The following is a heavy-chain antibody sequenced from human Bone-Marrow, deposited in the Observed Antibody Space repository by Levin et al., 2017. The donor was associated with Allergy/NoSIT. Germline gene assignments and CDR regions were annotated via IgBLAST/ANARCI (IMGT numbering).Heavy chain of an antibody. CDR1: GGSFSGYY. J-gene: IGHJ1*01. CDR2: INHSGST. Sequence: GSLRLSCAVYGGSFSGYYWSWIRQPPGKGLEWIGEINHSGSTNYNPSLKSRVTISVDTSKNQFSLKLSSVTAADTAVYYCARVKARALYCSGGSCPEYFQHWGQGTLVTVSS. CDR3: ARVKARALYCSGGSCPEYFQH. V-gene: IGHV4-34*01. D-gene: IGHD2-15*01.